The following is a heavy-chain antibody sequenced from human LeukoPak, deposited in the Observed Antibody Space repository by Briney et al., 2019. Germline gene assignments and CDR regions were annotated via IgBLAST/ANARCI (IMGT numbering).Heavy chain of an antibody. Sequence: PGGSLRLSCAASGFTFSSYSMNWVRQAPGKGLEWVSSISSSSSYIYYADSVKGRYTISRDNAKNSLYLQMNSLRAEDTAVYYCARARLGGSSSMNWFDPWGQGTLVTVSS. D-gene: IGHD6-13*01. CDR3: ARARLGGSSSMNWFDP. CDR1: GFTFSSYS. V-gene: IGHV3-21*01. CDR2: ISSSSSYI. J-gene: IGHJ5*02.